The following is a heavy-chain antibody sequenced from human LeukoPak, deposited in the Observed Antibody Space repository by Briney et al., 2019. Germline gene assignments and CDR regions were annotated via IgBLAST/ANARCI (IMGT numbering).Heavy chain of an antibody. Sequence: ASVKVSCKASGYTFTSYYMHWVRQAPGQGLEWMGIINPSGGSTSYAQKFQGRVTMTRDTSTSTVYMELSSLRSEDTAVYYCARGPRQGYCSGGSCPKIYYFDYWGQGTLVTVSS. V-gene: IGHV1-46*01. CDR1: GYTFTSYY. CDR2: INPSGGST. D-gene: IGHD2-15*01. J-gene: IGHJ4*02. CDR3: ARGPRQGYCSGGSCPKIYYFDY.